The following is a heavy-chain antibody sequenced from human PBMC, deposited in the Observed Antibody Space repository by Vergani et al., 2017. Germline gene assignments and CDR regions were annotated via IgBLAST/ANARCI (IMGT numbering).Heavy chain of an antibody. J-gene: IGHJ5*02. CDR2: MNGDGDTI. CDR3: ARDRKFRIGVVWENWFVP. D-gene: IGHD3-3*01. Sequence: EVELVESGGGLVQPGGSLRLSCAASGFTFNEYWMHWARQVPGKGLVWVSGMNGDGDTISYADSVKGRFTISRDNAKNTLFLQMNSLRAEDTAVYYCARDRKFRIGVVWENWFVPWGQGTLVTVSS. CDR1: GFTFNEYW. V-gene: IGHV3-74*01.